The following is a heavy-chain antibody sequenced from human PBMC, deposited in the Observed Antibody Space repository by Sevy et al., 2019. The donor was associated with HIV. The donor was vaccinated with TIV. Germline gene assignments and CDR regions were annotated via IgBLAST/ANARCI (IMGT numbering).Heavy chain of an antibody. CDR3: ARDGGCSSTSCLLYFDS. V-gene: IGHV3-21*06. Sequence: GGSLRLSCAASGFTVSEYYMNWVRQAPGKGLEWVSSISGRSSYVHYADSVRGRLTISRDNAKNSLYLQMNSLRADDTAVYFCARDGGCSSTSCLLYFDSWGQGALVTVSS. CDR1: GFTVSEYY. J-gene: IGHJ4*02. CDR2: ISGRSSYV. D-gene: IGHD2-2*01.